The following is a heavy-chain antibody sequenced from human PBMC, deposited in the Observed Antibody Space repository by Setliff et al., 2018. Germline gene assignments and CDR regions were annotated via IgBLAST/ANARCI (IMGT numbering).Heavy chain of an antibody. CDR1: GFTFSSYI. CDR2: ISSSSSYI. CDR3: ASGLGVDY. V-gene: IGHV3-21*01. D-gene: IGHD3-10*01. J-gene: IGHJ4*02. Sequence: GGSLRLSCAASGFTFSSYIMNWVRQAPGKGLEWVSSISSSSSYIYYVDSVKGRFTISRDNAKNSLYLQMNSLRAEDTAVYYCASGLGVDYWGQGTLVTVSS.